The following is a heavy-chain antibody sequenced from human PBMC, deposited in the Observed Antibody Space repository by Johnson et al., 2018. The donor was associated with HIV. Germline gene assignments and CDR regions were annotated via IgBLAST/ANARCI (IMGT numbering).Heavy chain of an antibody. Sequence: VQLVESGGGVVQPGRSLRLSCAASGFTFSSYWMSWVRQAPGKGLEWVANIKQDGSEKYYVDSVKGRFTISRDNAKNSLYLQMNSLRAEDTAVYYCARDLAYGDIVLVSACDIWGQGTMVTVSS. J-gene: IGHJ3*02. CDR1: GFTFSSYW. D-gene: IGHD2-8*02. CDR2: IKQDGSEK. CDR3: ARDLAYGDIVLVSACDI. V-gene: IGHV3-7*01.